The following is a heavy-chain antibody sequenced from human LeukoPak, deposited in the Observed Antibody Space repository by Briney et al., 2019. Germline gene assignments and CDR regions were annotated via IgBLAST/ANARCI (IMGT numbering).Heavy chain of an antibody. V-gene: IGHV4-59*01. CDR1: GGSISSYY. Sequence: PSETLSLTCTVSGGSISSYYWSWIRQPPGKGLEWIGYIYYSGSTNYNPSLKSRVTVSVDTSKNQFSLKLSSVTAADTAVYYCARGLRFGEFDPWGQGTLVTVSS. D-gene: IGHD3-10*01. CDR3: ARGLRFGEFDP. CDR2: IYYSGST. J-gene: IGHJ5*02.